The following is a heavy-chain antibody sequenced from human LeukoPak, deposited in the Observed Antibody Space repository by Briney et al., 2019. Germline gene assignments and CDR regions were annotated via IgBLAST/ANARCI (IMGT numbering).Heavy chain of an antibody. D-gene: IGHD3-22*01. J-gene: IGHJ6*03. CDR1: GFTFSSYN. CDR3: ARDYYDSSGYRDLYYMDV. Sequence: GGSLRLSCAASGFTFSSYNMNWVRQAPGKGLEWVSSITSSSNYIYYADSVKGRFTISRDNAKNSLYLQMNSLRAEDTAVYYCARDYYDSSGYRDLYYMDVWGKGTTVTVSS. V-gene: IGHV3-21*01. CDR2: ITSSSNYI.